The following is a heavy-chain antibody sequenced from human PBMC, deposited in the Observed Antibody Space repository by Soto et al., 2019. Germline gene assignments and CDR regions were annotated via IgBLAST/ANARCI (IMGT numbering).Heavy chain of an antibody. D-gene: IGHD3-10*01. Sequence: QVQLVQSGPEMKKPGSSVRVSCTASGDTFSRYTISWGRQAPGQGLEWMGRIIPMLSMSNHARNFQGRVTITADRSTSTAYMVLSGPTSGDTAMYFCATNYGSGSAAFDYWGQGTLVTVSS. CDR1: GDTFSRYT. CDR3: ATNYGSGSAAFDY. V-gene: IGHV1-69*02. J-gene: IGHJ4*02. CDR2: IIPMLSMS.